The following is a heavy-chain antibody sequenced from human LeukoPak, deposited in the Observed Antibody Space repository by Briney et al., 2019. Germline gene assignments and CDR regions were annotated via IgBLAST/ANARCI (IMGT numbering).Heavy chain of an antibody. CDR3: AKSSSSWYNPYFDY. V-gene: IGHV3-48*04. CDR1: GFTLSSYA. Sequence: PGGSLRLSCAASGFTLSSYAMSWVRQAPGKGLEWVSYISSSSSTIYYADSVKGRFTISRDNAKNSLYLQMNSLRAEDTAVYYCAKSSSSWYNPYFDYWGQGTLVTVSS. D-gene: IGHD6-13*01. J-gene: IGHJ4*02. CDR2: ISSSSSTI.